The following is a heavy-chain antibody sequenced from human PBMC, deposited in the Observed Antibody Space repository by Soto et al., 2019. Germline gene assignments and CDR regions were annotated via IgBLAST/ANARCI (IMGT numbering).Heavy chain of an antibody. J-gene: IGHJ4*02. CDR2: ISGYNGNT. CDR3: ARDQGAQIVDY. CDR1: GYTFISYG. D-gene: IGHD1-26*01. Sequence: QVQLVQSGAEVKKPGASVKVSCKASGYTFISYGISWVRQAPGQGLEWMGWISGYNGNTKYAQKPQGRVTMTTDTSTSTAYMELRRLRSDDTAVYYGARDQGAQIVDYWGQGTLVTVSS. V-gene: IGHV1-18*01.